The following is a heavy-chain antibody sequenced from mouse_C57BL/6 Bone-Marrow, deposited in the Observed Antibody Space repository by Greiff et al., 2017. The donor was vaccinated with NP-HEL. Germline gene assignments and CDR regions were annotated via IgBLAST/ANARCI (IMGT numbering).Heavy chain of an antibody. V-gene: IGHV1-26*01. J-gene: IGHJ3*01. CDR1: GYTFTDYY. CDR2: INPNNGGT. D-gene: IGHD2-3*01. Sequence: EVQLQQSGPELVKPGASVKISCKASGYTFTDYYMNWVKQSHGKSLEWIGDINPNNGGTSYNEKFKGKATLTVDKSSSTAYMELRSLTSEDSAVYYCARSYDGYYCWFAYWGQGTLVTVSA. CDR3: ARSYDGYYCWFAY.